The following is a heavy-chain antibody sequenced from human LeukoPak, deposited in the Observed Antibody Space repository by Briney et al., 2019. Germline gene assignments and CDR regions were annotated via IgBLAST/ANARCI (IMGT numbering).Heavy chain of an antibody. CDR3: ARGSLSSRDFDY. J-gene: IGHJ4*02. V-gene: IGHV1-3*01. CDR2: INADNDNT. CDR1: GYTFTSYG. D-gene: IGHD6-13*01. Sequence: ASVKVSCKASGYTFTSYGMHWVRQAPGQSLEWMGWINADNDNTEYSQRFQGRVTITRDTSASTAYMELSSLRSEDTAVYYCARGSLSSRDFDYWGQGILATVSS.